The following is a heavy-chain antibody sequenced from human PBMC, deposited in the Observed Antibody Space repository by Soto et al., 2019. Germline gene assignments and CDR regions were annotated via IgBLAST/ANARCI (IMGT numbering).Heavy chain of an antibody. CDR2: ISNSGGST. CDR1: GFIFSTYA. J-gene: IGHJ3*02. D-gene: IGHD4-17*01. CDR3: ALPRGYGVFDAVDI. V-gene: IGHV3-23*01. Sequence: GGSLRLSCAASGFIFSTYAMNWVRQAPGKGLEWVSAISNSGGSTFYAESVRGRFTISRDNSIKTLYLQMRSLRTEDTAVYYCALPRGYGVFDAVDIWGQGTMVTVSS.